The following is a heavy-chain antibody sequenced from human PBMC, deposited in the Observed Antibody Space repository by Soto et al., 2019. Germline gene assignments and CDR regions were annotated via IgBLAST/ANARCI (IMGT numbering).Heavy chain of an antibody. CDR2: IWYDGSNK. Sequence: GGSLRLSCAASGFTFSSYGMHWVRQAPGKGLEWVAVIWYDGSNKYYADSVKGRFTISRDNSKNTLYLQMNSLRAEDTAVYYCARALAQSYYYDSSGYNFDYWGQGTLVTVSS. CDR1: GFTFSSYG. J-gene: IGHJ4*02. D-gene: IGHD3-22*01. CDR3: ARALAQSYYYDSSGYNFDY. V-gene: IGHV3-33*01.